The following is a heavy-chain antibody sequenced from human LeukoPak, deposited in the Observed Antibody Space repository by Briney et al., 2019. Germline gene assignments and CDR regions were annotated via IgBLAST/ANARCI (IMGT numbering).Heavy chain of an antibody. V-gene: IGHV3-11*04. CDR2: ISSSGSTI. CDR3: AELGITMIGGV. Sequence: GGSLRLSCAASGFTVSSNYMSWVRQAPGMGLEWVSYISSSGSTIYYADSVKGRFTISRDNAKNSLYLQMNSLRAEDTAVYYCAELGITMIGGVWGKGTTVTISS. CDR1: GFTVSSNY. J-gene: IGHJ6*04. D-gene: IGHD3-10*02.